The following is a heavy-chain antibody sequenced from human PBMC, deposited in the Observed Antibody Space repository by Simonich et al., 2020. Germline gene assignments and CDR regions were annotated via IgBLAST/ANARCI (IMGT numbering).Heavy chain of an antibody. D-gene: IGHD1-26*01. V-gene: IGHV4-59*08. CDR2: IYYSGST. CDR1: GGSISSYY. J-gene: IGHJ6*02. Sequence: QVQLQESGPGLVKPSETLSLTCTVSGGSISSYYWSWIQQPPGKGLEWIGYIYYSGSTNYNPSLKSRVTISVDTSKNQFSLKLSSVTAADTAVYYCARSLGYYYYYYGMDVWGQGTTVTFSS. CDR3: ARSLGYYYYYYGMDV.